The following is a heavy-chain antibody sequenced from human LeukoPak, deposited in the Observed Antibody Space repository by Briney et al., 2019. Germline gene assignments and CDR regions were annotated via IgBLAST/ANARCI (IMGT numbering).Heavy chain of an antibody. D-gene: IGHD3-22*01. CDR2: ISSSSYI. CDR1: GFTFSSYS. J-gene: IGHJ3*02. V-gene: IGHV3-21*01. CDR3: AREGDSTYYYDSSGYLGAFDI. Sequence: AGGSLRLSCAASGFTFSSYSMNWVRQAPGKGLEWVSSISSSSYIYYADSVKGRFTISRNNAKNSLYLQMNSLRAEDTAVYYCAREGDSTYYYDSSGYLGAFDIWGQGTMVTVSS.